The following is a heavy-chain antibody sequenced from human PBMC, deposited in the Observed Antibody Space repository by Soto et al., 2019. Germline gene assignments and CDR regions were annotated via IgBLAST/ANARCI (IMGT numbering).Heavy chain of an antibody. D-gene: IGHD4-17*01. CDR1: GGSFSGYY. V-gene: IGHV4-34*01. J-gene: IGHJ4*02. CDR2: INHSGST. Sequence: QVQLQQWGAGLLKPSETLSLTSAVYGGSFSGYYWSWIRQPPGKALEWIGEINHSGSTNYNPSLKSRVTISVDTSKNQFSLKLSSVTAADTAVYYCAREGGPDYVDYVLDYWGQGTLVTVSS. CDR3: AREGGPDYVDYVLDY.